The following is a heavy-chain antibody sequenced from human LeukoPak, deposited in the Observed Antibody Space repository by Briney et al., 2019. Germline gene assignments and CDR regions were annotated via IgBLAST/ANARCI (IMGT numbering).Heavy chain of an antibody. J-gene: IGHJ4*02. V-gene: IGHV1-24*01. CDR1: GYTLTELS. D-gene: IGHD1-1*01. CDR3: ATVIILERVNELFDY. Sequence: ASVKVSCKVSGYTLTELSMHWVRQAPGKGLEWMGGFDPEDGETIYAQKFQGRVTMTEDTSTDTAYMELSSLRSEDTAVYYSATVIILERVNELFDYWGQGTLVTVSS. CDR2: FDPEDGET.